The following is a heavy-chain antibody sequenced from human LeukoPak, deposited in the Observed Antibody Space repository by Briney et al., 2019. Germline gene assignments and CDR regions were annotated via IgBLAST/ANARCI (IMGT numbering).Heavy chain of an antibody. D-gene: IGHD6-13*01. J-gene: IGHJ4*02. CDR2: IYHSGST. CDR1: GGSITTNNYY. V-gene: IGHV4-61*05. Sequence: SETLSLTCTVSGGSITTNNYYWGWIRQPPGKGLEWIGEIYHSGSTNYNPSLKSRVTISVDKSKNQFSLKLSSVTAADTAVYYCARWVSIAAAGTFDYWGQGTLVTVSS. CDR3: ARWVSIAAAGTFDY.